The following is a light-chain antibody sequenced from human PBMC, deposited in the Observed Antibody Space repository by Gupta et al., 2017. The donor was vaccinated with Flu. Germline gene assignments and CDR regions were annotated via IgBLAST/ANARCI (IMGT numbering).Light chain of an antibody. Sequence: AIRMTQSPSSFSASTGDRVTITCQASQGISSYLAWYKQKPGKAPKLLIYAAYTLQSGVPSRFSGSGSGTDFTLTISCLQSEDFATYYCQQYYSYPWTFGQGTKVEIK. V-gene: IGKV1-8*01. CDR3: QQYYSYPWT. J-gene: IGKJ1*01. CDR1: QGISSY. CDR2: AAY.